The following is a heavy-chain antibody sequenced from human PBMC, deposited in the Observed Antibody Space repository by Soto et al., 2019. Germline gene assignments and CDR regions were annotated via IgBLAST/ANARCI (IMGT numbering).Heavy chain of an antibody. V-gene: IGHV3-23*04. CDR1: GFTFSSYA. J-gene: IGHJ4*02. CDR3: AKDLIPGRYYFDH. CDR2: INAFGTST. Sequence: EVQLVESGGDLVQPGGSLRLSCAASGFTFSSYAMSWVRQTPGKGLEWVSGINAFGTSTYYADSVKGRVTISRDNSKSTLYLRMSNLRAEDTAIYYCAKDLIPGRYYFDHWGQGTLVTVSS. D-gene: IGHD3-10*01.